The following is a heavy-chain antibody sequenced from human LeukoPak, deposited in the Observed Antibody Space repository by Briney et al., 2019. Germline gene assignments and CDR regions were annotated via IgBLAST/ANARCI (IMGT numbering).Heavy chain of an antibody. CDR3: ASRWYYDSSGSNFDY. J-gene: IGHJ4*02. Sequence: SVKVSCKASGGTFSSYAISWVRQAPGEGLEWMGGIIPIFGTANYAQKFQGRVTITTDESTSTAYMELSSLRSEDTAVYYCASRWYYDSSGSNFDYWGQGTLVTVSS. CDR1: GGTFSSYA. V-gene: IGHV1-69*05. D-gene: IGHD3-22*01. CDR2: IIPIFGTA.